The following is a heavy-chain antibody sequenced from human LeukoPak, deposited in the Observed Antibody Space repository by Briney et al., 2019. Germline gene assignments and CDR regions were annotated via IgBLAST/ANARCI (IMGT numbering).Heavy chain of an antibody. V-gene: IGHV1-18*01. CDR3: ARDWGSKRIIADY. CDR2: ISPDKGNT. D-gene: IGHD2/OR15-2a*01. Sequence: ASVEVSCKSSGYTFTTYGISWLRQAPGQGVEWMGWISPDKGNTDYPQKFQGRVTQTTDTSTSTAYMELRNLRPDDTALYFCARDWGSKRIIADYWGQGTLFTVSS. CDR1: GYTFTTYG. J-gene: IGHJ4*02.